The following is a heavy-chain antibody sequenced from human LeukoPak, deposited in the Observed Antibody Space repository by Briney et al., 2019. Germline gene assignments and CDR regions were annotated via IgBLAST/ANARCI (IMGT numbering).Heavy chain of an antibody. Sequence: SQTLSLTCAISGDSVSSNSAAWNWIRQSPSRGLEWLGRTYYRSKWYNDYAVSVKSRITINPDTSKNQFTLQLNSVTPEDTAVYYCARDRAGVYSYGSGSYYKRADAFDIWGQGTMVTVSS. V-gene: IGHV6-1*01. D-gene: IGHD3-10*01. CDR1: GDSVSSNSAA. CDR2: TYYRSKWYN. J-gene: IGHJ3*02. CDR3: ARDRAGVYSYGSGSYYKRADAFDI.